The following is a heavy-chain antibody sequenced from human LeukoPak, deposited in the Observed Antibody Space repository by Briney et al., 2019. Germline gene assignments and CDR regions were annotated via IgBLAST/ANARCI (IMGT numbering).Heavy chain of an antibody. V-gene: IGHV3-30*02. CDR2: IRYDGSNK. CDR1: GFTFSSYG. D-gene: IGHD6-19*01. Sequence: GRSLRLSCAASGFTFSSYGMHWVRQAPGKGLEWVAFIRYDGSNKYYADYVKGRFTISRENSKNTLYLQMNSLRAEDKGVYYCAKALTRGWYKAFDYWGQGTLVTVSS. J-gene: IGHJ4*02. CDR3: AKALTRGWYKAFDY.